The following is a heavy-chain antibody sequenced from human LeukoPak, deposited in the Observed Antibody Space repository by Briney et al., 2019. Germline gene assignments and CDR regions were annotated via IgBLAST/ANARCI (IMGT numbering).Heavy chain of an antibody. D-gene: IGHD5-12*01. J-gene: IGHJ4*02. CDR3: AKATSASGYDYVFDY. Sequence: GGSLRLSCAASGFTFSSYAMRCVRQAPGEGLEWVSGRGSGGRTSYADSVKGRFSISRDNSKNTLHLQMNSLRAEDTAVYYCAKATSASGYDYVFDYWGQGTRVTVSS. V-gene: IGHV3-23*01. CDR2: RGSGGRT. CDR1: GFTFSSYA.